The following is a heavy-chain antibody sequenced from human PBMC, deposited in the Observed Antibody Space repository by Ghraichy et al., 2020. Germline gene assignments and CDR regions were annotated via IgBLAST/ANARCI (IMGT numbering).Heavy chain of an antibody. V-gene: IGHV3-30*18. D-gene: IGHD1-26*01. CDR1: GFTFSSYG. CDR2: ISYDGSNK. Sequence: GGSLRLSCAASGFTFSSYGMHWVRQAPGKGLEWVAVISYDGSNKYYADSVKGRFTISRDNSKNTLYLQMNSLRAEDTAVYYCAKAQRWSGSPMRVDYWGQGTLVTVSS. J-gene: IGHJ4*02. CDR3: AKAQRWSGSPMRVDY.